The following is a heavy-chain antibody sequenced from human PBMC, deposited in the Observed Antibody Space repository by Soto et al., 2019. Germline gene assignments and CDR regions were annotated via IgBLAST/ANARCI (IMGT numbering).Heavy chain of an antibody. CDR3: AKFNTAMATYDAFDI. D-gene: IGHD5-18*01. J-gene: IGHJ3*02. CDR1: GFTFSSYG. CDR2: ISYDGSNK. Sequence: QVQLVESGGGVVQPGRSLRLSCAASGFTFSSYGMHWVRQAPGKGLEWVAVISYDGSNKYYADSVKGRFTISRDNSKNTLYLQMNSLRAEDTAVYYCAKFNTAMATYDAFDIWGQGTMVTVSS. V-gene: IGHV3-30*18.